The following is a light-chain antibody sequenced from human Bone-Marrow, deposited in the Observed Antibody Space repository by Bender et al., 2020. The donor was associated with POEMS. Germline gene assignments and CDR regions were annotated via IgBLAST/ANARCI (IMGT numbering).Light chain of an antibody. CDR3: TSVAGRKNSWV. CDR1: SSDVGSYYL. CDR2: EGT. V-gene: IGLV2-23*01. J-gene: IGLJ3*02. Sequence: QSALTQPASVSGSPGQSITISCTGTSSDVGSYYLVSWYQQRPGKAPKAMIYEGTKRPSGVSNRFSGSKSGNTASLTISGLQAEDEADYYCTSVAGRKNSWVFGGGTKLTVL.